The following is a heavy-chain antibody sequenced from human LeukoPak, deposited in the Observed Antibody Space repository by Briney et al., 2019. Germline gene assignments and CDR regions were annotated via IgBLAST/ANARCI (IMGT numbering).Heavy chain of an antibody. J-gene: IGHJ4*02. CDR3: AKEGALVGATHFHY. D-gene: IGHD1-26*01. CDR1: GFTFNNYA. Sequence: GGSLRLSCAASGFTFNNYAMSWVRQAPGKGLEWVSAISGGGDSTFYGDSVTGRFTISRDNSKNTLYLQMNSLRAEDTAVYFCAKEGALVGATHFHYWGQGTLVTVSS. V-gene: IGHV3-23*02. CDR2: ISGGGDST.